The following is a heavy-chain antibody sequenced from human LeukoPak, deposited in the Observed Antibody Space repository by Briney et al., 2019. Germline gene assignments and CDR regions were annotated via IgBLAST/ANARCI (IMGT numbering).Heavy chain of an antibody. CDR3: AKDSPHSMNTVVVSRRYFDL. CDR2: IKPDESAK. J-gene: IGHJ2*01. V-gene: IGHV3-7*01. D-gene: IGHD4-23*01. CDR1: GFTFNRHW. Sequence: PGGSLRLSCAASGFTFNRHWMSWVRQAPGKGLEWVATIKPDESAKHHVDSVKGRFIISRDNAENSLSLQMDSLRAEDTAVYYCAKDSPHSMNTVVVSRRYFDLWGRGTLVTVSS.